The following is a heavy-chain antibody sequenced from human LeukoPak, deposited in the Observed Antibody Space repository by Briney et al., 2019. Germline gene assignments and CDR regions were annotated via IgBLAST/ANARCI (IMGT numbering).Heavy chain of an antibody. Sequence: ASVKVSCKASGYTFTSYDINWVRQATGQGLEWMGWMNPNSGNTGYAQKFQGRVTMTRNTSISTAYMELSSLRSDDTAVYYCTRAFEYGWFDPWGQGTLVIVSS. D-gene: IGHD4/OR15-4a*01. CDR3: TRAFEYGWFDP. J-gene: IGHJ5*02. V-gene: IGHV1-8*01. CDR2: MNPNSGNT. CDR1: GYTFTSYD.